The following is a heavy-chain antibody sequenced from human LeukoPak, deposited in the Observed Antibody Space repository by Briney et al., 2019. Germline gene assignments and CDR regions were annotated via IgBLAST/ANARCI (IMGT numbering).Heavy chain of an antibody. CDR2: IYPGDSDT. Sequence: GESLKISCKGSGYSFTSYWIGWVSQMPGKGLEWMGIIYPGDSDTRYSPSFQGQVTISADKSISTAYLQWSSLKASDTAMYYCARHSCLGGGDCYDYFDYWGQGTLVTVSS. CDR3: ARHSCLGGGDCYDYFDY. CDR1: GYSFTSYW. D-gene: IGHD2-21*02. J-gene: IGHJ4*02. V-gene: IGHV5-51*01.